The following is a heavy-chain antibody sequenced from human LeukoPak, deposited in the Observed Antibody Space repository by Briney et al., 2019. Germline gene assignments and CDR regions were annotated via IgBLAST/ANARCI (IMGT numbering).Heavy chain of an antibody. J-gene: IGHJ4*02. D-gene: IGHD4-17*01. CDR2: IKQDGSGK. CDR1: GFTFSSYW. CDR3: ARVGTTVTKEDYFDY. Sequence: GGSLRLSCAASGFTFSSYWMSWVRQAPGKGLEWVANIKQDGSGKYYVDSVKGRFTISRDNAKNSLYLQMNSLRAEDTAVYYCARVGTTVTKEDYFDYWGQGTLVTVSS. V-gene: IGHV3-7*01.